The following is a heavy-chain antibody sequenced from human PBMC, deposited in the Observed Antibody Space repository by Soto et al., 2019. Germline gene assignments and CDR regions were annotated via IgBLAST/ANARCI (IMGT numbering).Heavy chain of an antibody. J-gene: IGHJ4*02. CDR3: ARPYYDFWRGYYFDY. D-gene: IGHD3-3*01. CDR1: GFTVSSNY. CDR2: IYSGGST. Sequence: EVQLVESGGGLVQPGGSLRLSCAASGFTVSSNYMSWVRQAPGKGLEWVSVIYSGGSTYYADSVKGRFTISRDNSKNTLYLQMNSLRAEDTAVYYCARPYYDFWRGYYFDYWGQGTLVPVSS. V-gene: IGHV3-66*04.